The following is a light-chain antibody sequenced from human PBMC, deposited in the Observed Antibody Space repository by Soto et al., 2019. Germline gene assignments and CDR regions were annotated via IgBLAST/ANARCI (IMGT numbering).Light chain of an antibody. CDR3: QQSFSTPWT. CDR1: QSFSHY. Sequence: EIQMTQSPSSLSASVGDRVTITCRASQSFSHYVNWYQQKPGPAPNLLIYAATTLQSGVPSRFRGSQSGADFTLTISGLQPDDFATYYCQQSFSTPWTFGQGTKVEIK. V-gene: IGKV1-39*01. CDR2: AAT. J-gene: IGKJ1*01.